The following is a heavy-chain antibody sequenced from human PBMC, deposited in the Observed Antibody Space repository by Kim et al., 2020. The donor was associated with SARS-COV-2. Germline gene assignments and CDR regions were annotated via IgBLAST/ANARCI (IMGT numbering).Heavy chain of an antibody. Sequence: KGRFTISRDNAKNSLYLQMNSLRAEDTAVYYCAREQQLVPPHYYYYGMDVWGQGTTVTVSS. D-gene: IGHD6-13*01. J-gene: IGHJ6*02. V-gene: IGHV3-11*06. CDR3: AREQQLVPPHYYYYGMDV.